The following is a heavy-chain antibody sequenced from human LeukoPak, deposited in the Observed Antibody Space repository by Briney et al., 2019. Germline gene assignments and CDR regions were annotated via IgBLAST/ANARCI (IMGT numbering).Heavy chain of an antibody. CDR3: ARVDLRAAYFDY. V-gene: IGHV4-4*07. Sequence: HPSETLSLTCTVSGGSISSYYWSWIRQPAGKGLEWIGRIYTSGSTGYNPSLKSRVTMSVDTSKNQLSLKLSSVTAADTAVYYCARVDLRAAYFDYWGQGTLVTVSS. J-gene: IGHJ4*02. D-gene: IGHD2-15*01. CDR2: IYTSGST. CDR1: GGSISSYY.